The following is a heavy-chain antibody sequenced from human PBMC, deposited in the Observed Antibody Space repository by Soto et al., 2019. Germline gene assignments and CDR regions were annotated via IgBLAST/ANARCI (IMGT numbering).Heavy chain of an antibody. J-gene: IGHJ4*02. Sequence: SETLSLTCPVSGGSISSGDYYWSWIRQPPGKGLEWIGYIYYSGSTYYNPSLKSRVTISVDTSKNQFSLKLSSVTAADTAVYYCARAVLRYFEVWGQGTLVTVSS. V-gene: IGHV4-30-4*01. CDR2: IYYSGST. CDR3: ARAVLRYFEV. D-gene: IGHD3-9*01. CDR1: GGSISSGDYY.